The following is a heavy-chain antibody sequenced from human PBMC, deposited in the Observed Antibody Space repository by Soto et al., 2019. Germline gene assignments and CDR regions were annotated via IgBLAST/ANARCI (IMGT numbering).Heavy chain of an antibody. CDR2: ISYHGSDK. J-gene: IGHJ4*02. CDR3: AKDHLTTTVTTVGY. CDR1: GFTFSNYG. Sequence: QVQLVESGGGVGQPGRSLRLSCAASGFTFSNYGMHWVRQAPGKGLEWVAVISYHGSDKYYADSVKGRFTISRDNSKNSLYLQMDSLRAEDTAVYYCAKDHLTTTVTTVGYWGQGTLVNVSS. D-gene: IGHD4-17*01. V-gene: IGHV3-30*18.